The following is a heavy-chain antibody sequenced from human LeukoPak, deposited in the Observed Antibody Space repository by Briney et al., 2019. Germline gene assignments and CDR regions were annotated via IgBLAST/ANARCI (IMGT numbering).Heavy chain of an antibody. CDR2: ISWNSGSI. V-gene: IGHV3-9*01. J-gene: IGHJ5*02. CDR1: GFTFDDYA. Sequence: GGSLRLSCAASGFTFDDYAMHWVRQAPGKGLEWVSGISWNSGSIGYADSVKGRFTISRDNAKNSLYLQMNSLRAEDTAVYYCARGVEMATIPNWFDPWGQGTLVTVSS. CDR3: ARGVEMATIPNWFDP. D-gene: IGHD5-24*01.